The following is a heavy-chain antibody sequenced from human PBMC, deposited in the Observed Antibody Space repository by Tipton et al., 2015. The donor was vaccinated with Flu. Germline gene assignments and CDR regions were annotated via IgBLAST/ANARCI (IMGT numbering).Heavy chain of an antibody. CDR2: IYYSGST. Sequence: TLSLTCTVSGGSISSYYWSWIRQPPGKGLEWIGYIYYSGSTNYNPSLKSRVTISVDTSKNQFSLKLSSVTAADTAVYYCAREAWNCSGGSCYSHFDYWGQGSLVPVSS. CDR3: AREAWNCSGGSCYSHFDY. D-gene: IGHD2-15*01. J-gene: IGHJ4*02. CDR1: GGSISSYY. V-gene: IGHV4-59*01.